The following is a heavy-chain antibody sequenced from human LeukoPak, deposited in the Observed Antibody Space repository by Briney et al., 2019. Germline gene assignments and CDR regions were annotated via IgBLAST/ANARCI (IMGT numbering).Heavy chain of an antibody. CDR1: GFTFSSYG. J-gene: IGHJ3*02. Sequence: GGSLRLSCAASGFTFSSYGMHWVRQAPGKGLEWVAFIRYDGSNKYYADSVKGRFTISRDNSKNTLYLQMNSLRAEDTAVYYCAKVWRGGYTVTGPHDAFDIWGQGTMVTVSS. CDR3: AKVWRGGYTVTGPHDAFDI. CDR2: IRYDGSNK. V-gene: IGHV3-30*02. D-gene: IGHD4-17*01.